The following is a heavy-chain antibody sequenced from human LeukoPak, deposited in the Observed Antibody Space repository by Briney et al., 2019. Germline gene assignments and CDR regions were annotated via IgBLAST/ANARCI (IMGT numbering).Heavy chain of an antibody. V-gene: IGHV3-30*14. CDR3: AREVQLWRYFDY. CDR2: ISYDGSNK. Sequence: GGSLRLSCAASGFTFSSYAMHWVRQAPGKGLEWVAVISYDGSNKNYADSVKGRFTISRDNSKNTLYLQMNSLRAEDTAVYYCAREVQLWRYFDYWGQGTLVTVSS. CDR1: GFTFSSYA. D-gene: IGHD5-18*01. J-gene: IGHJ4*02.